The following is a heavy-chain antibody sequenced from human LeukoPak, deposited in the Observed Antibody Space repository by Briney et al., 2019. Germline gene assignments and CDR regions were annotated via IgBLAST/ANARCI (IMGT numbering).Heavy chain of an antibody. CDR1: GFTFSSYA. D-gene: IGHD6-19*01. J-gene: IGHJ4*02. Sequence: GRSLRLSCAASGFTFSSYAMHWVRQAPGKGLEWVAVISSDGTNKYYADSVKGRFTISRDNSKNTLYLQMNSLRAEDTAVYYCARGTGKLIESGWCCDYWGQGTLVTVSS. V-gene: IGHV3-30-3*01. CDR2: ISSDGTNK. CDR3: ARGTGKLIESGWCCDY.